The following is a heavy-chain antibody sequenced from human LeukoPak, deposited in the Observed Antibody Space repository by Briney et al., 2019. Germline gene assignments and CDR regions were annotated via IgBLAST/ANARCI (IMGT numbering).Heavy chain of an antibody. Sequence: SETLSLTCTVSGGSISSSSYYWGWIRQPPGKGLEWIGSIYYSGSTYYNPSLKSRVTISVDTSKNQFSLKLSSVTAADTAVYYCARDLITMVRGDGMDVWGQGTTVTVSS. V-gene: IGHV4-39*07. CDR2: IYYSGST. CDR3: ARDLITMVRGDGMDV. CDR1: GGSISSSSYY. D-gene: IGHD3-10*01. J-gene: IGHJ6*02.